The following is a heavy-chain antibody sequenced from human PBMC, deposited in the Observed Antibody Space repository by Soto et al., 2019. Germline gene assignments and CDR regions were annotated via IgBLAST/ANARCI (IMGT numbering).Heavy chain of an antibody. J-gene: IGHJ3*02. CDR3: AHPRGYGVFDAFDI. CDR2: ISPGGGST. Sequence: SLRLSCAASGFTFTTYAMNWVRQAPGKGLQWVSAISPGGGSTYHSDSVRGRFTISRDNSIKTLYLQMSSLRTEDTAVYYCAHPRGYGVFDAFDIWGQGTTVTVSS. D-gene: IGHD4-17*01. V-gene: IGHV3-23*01. CDR1: GFTFTTYA.